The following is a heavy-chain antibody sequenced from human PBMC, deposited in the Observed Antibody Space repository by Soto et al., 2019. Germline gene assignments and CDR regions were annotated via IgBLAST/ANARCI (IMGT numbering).Heavy chain of an antibody. CDR3: ARSIVVVTAADY. J-gene: IGHJ4*02. D-gene: IGHD2-21*02. CDR2: INAGNGNT. Sequence: QVQLVQSGAEVKKPGASVKVSCTGYTFTTYAMHWVRQAPGQRLEWMGRINAGNGNTKYSQKFQGRATITRDTSASPAYMELGSLRSEDTAVYYCARSIVVVTAADYWGQGTLVTVSS. CDR1: GYTFTTYA. V-gene: IGHV1-3*01.